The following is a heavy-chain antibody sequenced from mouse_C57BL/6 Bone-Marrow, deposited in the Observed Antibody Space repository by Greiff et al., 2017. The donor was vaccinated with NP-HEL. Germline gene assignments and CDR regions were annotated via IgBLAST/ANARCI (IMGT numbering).Heavy chain of an antibody. CDR1: GYSFPNYN. D-gene: IGHD1-1*01. CDR3: AYYYGSSHWYFDV. V-gene: IGHV1-39*01. J-gene: IGHJ1*03. Sequence: EVQLQESGPELVRPGASVKISCKASGYSFPNYNMNWVNQSIGKSLEWIGVINPNYGTTTYNKKFKGKATLTVDQSSSTAYMQLNSLTSEDSAVYYCAYYYGSSHWYFDVWGTGTTVTVSS. CDR2: INPNYGTT.